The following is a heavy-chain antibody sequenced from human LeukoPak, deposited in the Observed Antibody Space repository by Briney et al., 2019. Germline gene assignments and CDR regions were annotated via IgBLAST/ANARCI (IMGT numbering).Heavy chain of an antibody. J-gene: IGHJ4*02. CDR3: ARDSGGYSYGPFDY. Sequence: SVKVSCKASVDTFSGNAFTWVRQAPGQGLEWMGRIIPILGTTNYAQKFQGRVTITADRSTSTAYMELSSLRSEDTAVYYCARDSGGYSYGPFDYWGQGTLVTVSS. CDR1: VDTFSGNA. V-gene: IGHV1-69*04. CDR2: IIPILGTT. D-gene: IGHD5-18*01.